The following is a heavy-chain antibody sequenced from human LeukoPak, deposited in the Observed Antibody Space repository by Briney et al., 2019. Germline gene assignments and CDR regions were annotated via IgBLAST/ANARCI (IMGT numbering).Heavy chain of an antibody. CDR3: AKDRPTNIVVVVAATQAGWFDP. D-gene: IGHD2-15*01. V-gene: IGHV3-23*01. CDR2: ISGSGGST. CDR1: GFTFSSYA. J-gene: IGHJ5*02. Sequence: GGSLRLSCAASGFTFSSYAMSWVRQAPGKGQEGVSAISGSGGSTHYADSVKGRFTISRDNSKNTLYLQMNSLRAEDTAVYYCAKDRPTNIVVVVAATQAGWFDPWGQGTLVTVSS.